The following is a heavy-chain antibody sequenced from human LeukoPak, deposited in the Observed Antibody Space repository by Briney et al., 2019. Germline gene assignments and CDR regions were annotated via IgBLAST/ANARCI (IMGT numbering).Heavy chain of an antibody. Sequence: GESLKIFCKGSGYSFTSYWIGWVRQMPGKGLEWMRIIYPGDSDTRYSPSFQGQVTISVDKSISTAYLQWSSLKASDTAMYYCARQITMVRGVIPKNWFDPWGQGTLVTVSS. CDR1: GYSFTSYW. J-gene: IGHJ5*02. CDR3: ARQITMVRGVIPKNWFDP. D-gene: IGHD3-10*01. V-gene: IGHV5-51*01. CDR2: IYPGDSDT.